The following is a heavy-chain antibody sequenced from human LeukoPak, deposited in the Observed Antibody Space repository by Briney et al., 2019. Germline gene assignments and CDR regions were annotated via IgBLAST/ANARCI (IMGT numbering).Heavy chain of an antibody. Sequence: KTGGSLRLSCAASGFTFSGYTLNWVRQAPGKGLEWVSSISSSVSYMYYADSVKGRFTISRDNAKNSLYLQMNCLRAEDTAVFYCARAGYSGYVYLFDYWGQGALVTVSS. CDR2: ISSSVSYM. D-gene: IGHD5-12*01. J-gene: IGHJ4*02. V-gene: IGHV3-21*06. CDR1: GFTFSGYT. CDR3: ARAGYSGYVYLFDY.